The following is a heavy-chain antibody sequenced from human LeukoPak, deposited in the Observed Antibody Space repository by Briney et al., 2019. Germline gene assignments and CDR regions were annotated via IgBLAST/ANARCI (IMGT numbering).Heavy chain of an antibody. Sequence: GGSLRLSCAASGFTFSSYAMHWVRQAPGKGLEWVAVISYDGSNEYYADSVKGRFTISRDNSKNTLYVQMNSLRAEDTAVYYCAGDPGYCSGDNCYYFDYWGQRTLVAVSS. J-gene: IGHJ4*02. CDR3: AGDPGYCSGDNCYYFDY. D-gene: IGHD2-15*01. CDR1: GFTFSSYA. CDR2: ISYDGSNE. V-gene: IGHV3-30*04.